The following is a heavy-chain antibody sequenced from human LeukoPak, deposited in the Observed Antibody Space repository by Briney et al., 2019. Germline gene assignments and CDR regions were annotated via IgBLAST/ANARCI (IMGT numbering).Heavy chain of an antibody. Sequence: KPGGSLRLSCAASGFTFSSYSMNWVRQAPGKGLEWVSSISSSSSYIYYADSVKGRFTISRDNAKNSLYLQMNSLRVEDTAVYYCAREFRDGYNFPFDYWGQGTLVTVSS. D-gene: IGHD5-24*01. CDR2: ISSSSSYI. CDR3: AREFRDGYNFPFDY. J-gene: IGHJ4*02. CDR1: GFTFSSYS. V-gene: IGHV3-21*01.